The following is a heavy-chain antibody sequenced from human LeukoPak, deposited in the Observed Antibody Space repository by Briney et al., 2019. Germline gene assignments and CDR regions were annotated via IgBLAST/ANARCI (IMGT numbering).Heavy chain of an antibody. J-gene: IGHJ4*02. CDR2: IKSDGRST. D-gene: IGHD6-13*01. CDR1: GFTFSSYW. Sequence: GGSLRLSCAASGFTFSSYWMHWVRQAPGKGLVWVSHIKSDGRSTSYADSVKGRFTISRDNAKNTVYLQMDSLRAEDTAAYFCARAKAAGTTLFDYWGQGTLVTVSS. CDR3: ARAKAAGTTLFDY. V-gene: IGHV3-74*01.